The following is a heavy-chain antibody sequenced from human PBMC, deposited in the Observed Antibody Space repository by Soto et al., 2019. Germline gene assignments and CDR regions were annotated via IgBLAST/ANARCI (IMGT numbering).Heavy chain of an antibody. D-gene: IGHD3-10*01. V-gene: IGHV4-30-2*01. Sequence: KRSETLSLTCGVSGGSINTGGYSWSWIRQPPGKGLEWIGYIYHTGGAYYNPSLKSRATISVDKSKNQFSLSLSSVTAADTAKYYCARASMVRGIHYYGMDVWGQGTTVTVSS. CDR1: GGSINTGGYS. CDR2: IYHTGGA. J-gene: IGHJ6*02. CDR3: ARASMVRGIHYYGMDV.